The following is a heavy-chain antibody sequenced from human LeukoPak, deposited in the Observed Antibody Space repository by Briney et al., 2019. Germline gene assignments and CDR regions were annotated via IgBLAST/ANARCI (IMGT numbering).Heavy chain of an antibody. D-gene: IGHD5-18*01. CDR2: IYYSGST. CDR1: GGSISSGDYN. V-gene: IGHV4-30-4*01. CDR3: ARAGYSYGRVLFDY. J-gene: IGHJ4*02. Sequence: SQTLSLTCTVSGGSISSGDYNWSWIRQPPGKGLECIGYIYYSGSTYYNPSLKSRVTISVDTSKNQFSLKLSSVTAADTAVYYCARAGYSYGRVLFDYWGQGTLVTVSS.